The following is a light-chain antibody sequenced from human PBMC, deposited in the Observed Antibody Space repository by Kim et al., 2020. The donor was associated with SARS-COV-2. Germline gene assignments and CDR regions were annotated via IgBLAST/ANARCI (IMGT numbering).Light chain of an antibody. Sequence: QSALTQPRSVSGSPGQSVTISCTGTISDVGGYNYVSWYQHHPGKAPKLMIYDVTKRPSGVPDRFSGSKSGNTASLTISGLQAEDEADYYCCSYAGSNTYVFGTGTKVTVL. J-gene: IGLJ1*01. CDR1: ISDVGGYNY. CDR2: DVT. V-gene: IGLV2-11*01. CDR3: CSYAGSNTYV.